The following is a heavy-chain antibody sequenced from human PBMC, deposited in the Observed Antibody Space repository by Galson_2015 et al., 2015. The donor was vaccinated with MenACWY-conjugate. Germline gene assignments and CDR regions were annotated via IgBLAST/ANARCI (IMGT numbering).Heavy chain of an antibody. V-gene: IGHV1-69*04. D-gene: IGHD2-15*01. CDR3: ARIDCSGGSCYFDS. Sequence: SVKVSCKASGYTFNSYGITWVRQAPGQGFEWLGRIIPFVGQTDYAQNLQGRVTITADKSTTTVYMNLSSLKFEDVAVYYCARIDCSGGSCYFDSWGQGTLVTVSS. CDR2: IIPFVGQT. CDR1: GYTFNSYG. J-gene: IGHJ4*02.